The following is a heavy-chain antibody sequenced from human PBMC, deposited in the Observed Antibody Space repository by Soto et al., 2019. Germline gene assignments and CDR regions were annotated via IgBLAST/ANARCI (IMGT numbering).Heavy chain of an antibody. D-gene: IGHD2-2*01. CDR2: ISAYNGNT. CDR1: GYTFTSYG. CDR3: GRVGRDQSYYMDV. J-gene: IGHJ6*03. Sequence: ASVKVSCKASGYTFTSYGVSWVRQAPGQGLEWVGWISAYNGNTNYAQKLQGRLTMTTDTSTSTAYMELRSLRSDDTAVYYCGRVGRDQSYYMDVWGKWTTVTVSS. V-gene: IGHV1-18*01.